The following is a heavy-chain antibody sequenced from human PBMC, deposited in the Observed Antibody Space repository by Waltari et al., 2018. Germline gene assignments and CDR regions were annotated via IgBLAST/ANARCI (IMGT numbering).Heavy chain of an antibody. Sequence: EVQLVESGGGLVQPGGSLRLSCAASGFTLRRYAMSWVREASGRGLEWVSSISASDGRTNYADSAKGRFTISRDNVKNTLFLQMNSLRADDAAVYYCAKDLGGFSGSHWYFDLWGRGTLVTVSS. CDR2: ISASDGRT. J-gene: IGHJ2*01. CDR1: GFTLRRYA. V-gene: IGHV3-23*04. D-gene: IGHD5-12*01. CDR3: AKDLGGFSGSHWYFDL.